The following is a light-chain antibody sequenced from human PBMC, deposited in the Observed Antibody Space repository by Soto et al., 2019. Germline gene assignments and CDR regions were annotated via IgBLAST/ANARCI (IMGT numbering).Light chain of an antibody. CDR3: QQYYSTPYT. V-gene: IGKV4-1*01. Sequence: DTLMTQSPDSLAVSLGERATINCKSSQSVFYSSKNRSYLAWYQQKPGQPPKLLIYWASTRESGVPDRFSDSGSGTNFTLTISSLQAEDVAVYYCQQYYSTPYTFGQGTKLEIK. J-gene: IGKJ2*01. CDR1: QSVFYSSKNRSY. CDR2: WAS.